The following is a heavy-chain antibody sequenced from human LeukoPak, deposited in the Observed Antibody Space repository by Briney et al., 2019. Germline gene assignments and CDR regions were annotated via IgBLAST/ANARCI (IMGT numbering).Heavy chain of an antibody. CDR2: IMPIFGSA. Sequence: SVKVSCKASGGSFSSYVINWVRQAPGQGLEWMGGIMPIFGSAKYAQKFQGRVTITTDESTNTAYMEMSSLRSEDTAVYYCARDRHSAGSDYMDVWGTGTTVTASS. CDR3: ARDRHSAGSDYMDV. D-gene: IGHD1-26*01. J-gene: IGHJ6*03. V-gene: IGHV1-69*05. CDR1: GGSFSSYV.